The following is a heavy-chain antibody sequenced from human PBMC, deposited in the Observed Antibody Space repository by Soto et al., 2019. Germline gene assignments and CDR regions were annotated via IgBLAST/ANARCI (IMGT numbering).Heavy chain of an antibody. V-gene: IGHV4-30-4*01. Sequence: QVQLQESGPGLVKPSQTLSLTCTVSGGSISSGDYYWSWIRQPPGKGLEWIGYIYYSGSTYYNPSLKSRVTISVDTSENQFWLKLSSVTAAVTAVYYCARVCGDYVAVDYWGQGTLVTVSS. CDR2: IYYSGST. D-gene: IGHD4-17*01. CDR1: GGSISSGDYY. CDR3: ARVCGDYVAVDY. J-gene: IGHJ4*02.